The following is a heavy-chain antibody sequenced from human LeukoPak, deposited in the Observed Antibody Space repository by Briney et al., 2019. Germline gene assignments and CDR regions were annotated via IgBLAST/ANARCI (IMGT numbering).Heavy chain of an antibody. V-gene: IGHV3-48*01. CDR1: GFTFSSYA. Sequence: GGPLRLSCAASGFTFSSYAMNWVRQAPGKGLEWVSYISSSSSTIYYADSVKGRFTISRDNAKNSLYLQMNSLRAEDTAVYYCASVQDCGGDCYSVNWGQGTLVTVSS. D-gene: IGHD2-21*02. CDR3: ASVQDCGGDCYSVN. CDR2: ISSSSSTI. J-gene: IGHJ4*02.